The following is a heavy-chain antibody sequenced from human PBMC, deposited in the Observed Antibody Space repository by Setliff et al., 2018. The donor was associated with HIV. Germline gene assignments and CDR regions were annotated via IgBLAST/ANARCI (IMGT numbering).Heavy chain of an antibody. V-gene: IGHV4-59*08. J-gene: IGHJ4*02. CDR1: GDSISNYY. Sequence: SETLSLTCTVSGDSISNYYWSWVRQPPGKGLEWIGYIYNSAGTSYNPSLKSRVTISVDTSKNQFSLKLRSVTAADTAVYYCVGEGGYSSGWYRTYYFDYWGQGTLVTVS. CDR3: VGEGGYSSGWYRTYYFDY. CDR2: IYNSAGT. D-gene: IGHD6-19*01.